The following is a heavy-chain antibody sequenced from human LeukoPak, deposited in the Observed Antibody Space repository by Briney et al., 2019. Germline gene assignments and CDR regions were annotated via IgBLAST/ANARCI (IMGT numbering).Heavy chain of an antibody. CDR1: GYTFTSYD. Sequence: ASVKVSCKASGYTFTSYDINWVRQATGQGLEWMGWMNPNSGNTGHAQKFQGRVTMTRNTSISTAYMELSSLRSEDTAVYYCARDDYYYYGMDVWGQGTTVTVSS. CDR3: ARDDYYYYGMDV. V-gene: IGHV1-8*01. J-gene: IGHJ6*02. CDR2: MNPNSGNT.